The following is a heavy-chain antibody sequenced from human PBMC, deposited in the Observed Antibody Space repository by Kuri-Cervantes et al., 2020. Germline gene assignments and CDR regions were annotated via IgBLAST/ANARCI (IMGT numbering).Heavy chain of an antibody. CDR2: ISPNSGGT. Sequence: ASVKVSCKASGGTFSSYTISWVRQAPGQGLEWMGWISPNSGGTNYAQKFQGRVTMTRDTSISTAYMELSRLRSDDTAVYYCARGRRGYSGYDSYFWYYYYGMDVWGQGTTVTVSS. CDR3: ARGRRGYSGYDSYFWYYYYGMDV. D-gene: IGHD5-12*01. V-gene: IGHV1-2*02. CDR1: GGTFSSYT. J-gene: IGHJ6*02.